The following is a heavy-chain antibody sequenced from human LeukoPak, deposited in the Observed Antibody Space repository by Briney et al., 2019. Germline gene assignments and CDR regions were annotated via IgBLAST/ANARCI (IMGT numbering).Heavy chain of an antibody. D-gene: IGHD6-19*01. J-gene: IGHJ6*02. CDR2: ISAYNGNT. CDR3: ARDRSAYSSGWSYYYYYYGMDV. V-gene: IGHV1-18*01. CDR1: GYTFTSYG. Sequence: ASVKVSCKASGYTFTSYGISWVRQAPGQGLEWMGWISAYNGNTNYAQKLQGRVTMTTDTSTSTAYMELRSLRSDDTAVYYCARDRSAYSSGWSYYYYYYGMDVWGQGTTVTVSS.